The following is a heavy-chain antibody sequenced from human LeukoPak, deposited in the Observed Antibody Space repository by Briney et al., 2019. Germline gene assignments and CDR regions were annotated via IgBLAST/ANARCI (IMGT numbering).Heavy chain of an antibody. CDR1: GFTFSSYS. CDR3: AKAQSSITMVRGVANWFDP. CDR2: ISSSSSYI. Sequence: GGSLRLSCAASGFTFSSYSMNWVRQAPGKGLEWVSSISSSSSYIYYADSVKGRFTISRDNAKNSLYLQMNSLRAEDTAVYYCAKAQSSITMVRGVANWFDPWGQGTLVTVSS. V-gene: IGHV3-21*04. J-gene: IGHJ5*02. D-gene: IGHD3-10*01.